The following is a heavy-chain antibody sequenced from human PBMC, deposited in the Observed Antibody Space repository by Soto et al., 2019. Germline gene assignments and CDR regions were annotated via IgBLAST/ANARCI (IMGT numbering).Heavy chain of an antibody. J-gene: IGHJ4*02. V-gene: IGHV3-23*01. CDR2: ITDNGGDA. CDR3: ARGSTESYPGSRIFDF. Sequence: GGSLRLSCVASGLTFGSRAMSWVRQAPGEGLQWVATITDNGGDAKYADSVRGRFVISRDNSKKTLYLQMTSLIAEDSAMYFCARGSTESYPGSRIFDFWGRGTLVTVSS. CDR1: GLTFGSRA. D-gene: IGHD3-10*01.